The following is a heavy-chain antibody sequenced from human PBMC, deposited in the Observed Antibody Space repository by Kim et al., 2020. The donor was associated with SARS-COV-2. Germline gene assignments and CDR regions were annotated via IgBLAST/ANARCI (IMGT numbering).Heavy chain of an antibody. D-gene: IGHD3-16*01. V-gene: IGHV3-33*01. Sequence: KYYADSVKGRFTISRDNSKNTLYLQMNSLRAEDTAVYYCARDFRGPFDYWGQGTLVTVSS. J-gene: IGHJ4*02. CDR2: K. CDR3: ARDFRGPFDY.